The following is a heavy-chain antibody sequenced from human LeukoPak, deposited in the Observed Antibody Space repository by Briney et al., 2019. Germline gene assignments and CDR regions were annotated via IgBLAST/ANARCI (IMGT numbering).Heavy chain of an antibody. D-gene: IGHD6-19*01. CDR2: ISYDGSNK. V-gene: IGHV3-30-3*01. Sequence: PGGSLRLSCAASGFTFSSYAMHRVRQAPGKGLEWVAVISYDGSNKYYADSVKGRFTISRDNSKNTLYPQMNSLRAEDTAVYYCARDRDSSGWYDYWGQGTLVTVSS. CDR3: ARDRDSSGWYDY. CDR1: GFTFSSYA. J-gene: IGHJ4*02.